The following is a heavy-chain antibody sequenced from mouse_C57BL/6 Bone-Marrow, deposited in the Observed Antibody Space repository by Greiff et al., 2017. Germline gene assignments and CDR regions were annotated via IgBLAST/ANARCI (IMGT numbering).Heavy chain of an antibody. J-gene: IGHJ2*01. Sequence: QVQLKQSGAELVRPGASVKLSCKASGYTFTDYYINWVKQRPGQGLEWIARIYPGRGNTYYNEKFKGKATLTAEKSSSTAYMQLSSLTSEDSAVYFCARIWDGYYAYYFDYWGQGTTLTVSS. CDR2: IYPGRGNT. D-gene: IGHD2-3*01. V-gene: IGHV1-76*01. CDR3: ARIWDGYYAYYFDY. CDR1: GYTFTDYY.